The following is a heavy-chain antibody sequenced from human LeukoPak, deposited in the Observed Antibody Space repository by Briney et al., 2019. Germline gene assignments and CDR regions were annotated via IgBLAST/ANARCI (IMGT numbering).Heavy chain of an antibody. CDR2: INHSGST. Sequence: SETLSLTCAVYGGSFSGYYWSWIRRPPGKGLEWIGEINHSGSTNYNPSLKSRVTISVDTSKNQFSLKLSSVTAADTAVYYCARAASYDYVWGSYRYAAYYFDYWGQGTLVTVSS. D-gene: IGHD3-16*02. V-gene: IGHV4-34*01. CDR3: ARAASYDYVWGSYRYAAYYFDY. J-gene: IGHJ4*02. CDR1: GGSFSGYY.